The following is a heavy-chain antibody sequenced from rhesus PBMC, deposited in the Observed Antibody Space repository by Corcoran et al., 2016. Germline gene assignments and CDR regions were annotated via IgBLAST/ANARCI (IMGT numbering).Heavy chain of an antibody. CDR2: ILYSRNP. D-gene: IGHD5-24*01. J-gene: IGHJ4*01. V-gene: IGHV4-122*02. CDR1: GGSISSDYNS. CDR3: ARYSGSIYGSFDS. Sequence: QVQLQESGPGLVKPSETLSLTCVVSGGSISSDYNSWSRIRQPPGKRLVWIGSILYSRNPNYNPFLKNRFTISGDTSKNQFSLGLSSVTAADSAVYYCARYSGSIYGSFDSWGQGVLVTVSS.